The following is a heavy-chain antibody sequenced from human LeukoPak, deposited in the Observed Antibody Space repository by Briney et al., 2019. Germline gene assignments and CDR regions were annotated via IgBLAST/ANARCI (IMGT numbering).Heavy chain of an antibody. V-gene: IGHV3-74*01. CDR1: GSRFSSYW. CDR3: ARSSHYTIPFDS. J-gene: IGHJ5*01. Sequence: GGSLRLSCAASGSRFSSYWMHWVRQAPGKGLVWVSRINSDGSVTSFADSVKGRFTISRDNAKNTVYLQMNSLTVEDTAVYFCARSSHYTIPFDSWGQGMLVTVSS. D-gene: IGHD2-2*02. CDR2: INSDGSVT.